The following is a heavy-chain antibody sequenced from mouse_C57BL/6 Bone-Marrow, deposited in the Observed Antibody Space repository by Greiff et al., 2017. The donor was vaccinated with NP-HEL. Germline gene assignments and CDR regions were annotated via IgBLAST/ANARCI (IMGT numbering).Heavy chain of an antibody. CDR3: ARKTVVYYYAMDY. D-gene: IGHD1-1*01. CDR1: GYSITSGYY. CDR2: ISYDGSN. V-gene: IGHV3-6*01. J-gene: IGHJ4*01. Sequence: VQLKQSGPGLVKPSQSLSLTCSVTGYSITSGYYWNWIRQFPGNKLEWMGYISYDGSNNYNPSLKNRISITRDTSKNQFFLKLNSVTTEDTATYYCARKTVVYYYAMDYWGQGTSVTVSS.